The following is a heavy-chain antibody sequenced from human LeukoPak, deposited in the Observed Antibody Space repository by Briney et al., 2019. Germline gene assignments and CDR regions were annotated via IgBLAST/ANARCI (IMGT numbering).Heavy chain of an antibody. J-gene: IGHJ4*02. V-gene: IGHV3-48*03. CDR2: ISSSGSMR. D-gene: IGHD2-2*01. CDR3: ARVLDSNSCCNTHY. Sequence: GGSLRLSCAASGFTFSSYAMNWVRQAPGKGLEWVSYISSSGSMRHYTDSVKGRFTIYRDNAKNSLYLQMNSLRAEDTAFYYCARVLDSNSCCNTHYWGQGTLVTVSS. CDR1: GFTFSSYA.